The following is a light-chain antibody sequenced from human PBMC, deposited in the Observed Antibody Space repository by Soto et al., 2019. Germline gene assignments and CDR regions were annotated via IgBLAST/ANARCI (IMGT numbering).Light chain of an antibody. CDR1: RSNIGNNP. Sequence: QSVLTQPPSMSVDPRQRVTISCSGSRSNIGNNPVNWYQQLPGEPPKLLISYDDRLPSGVSDRFSGSKSGTSASLAISGLQSEDEADYYCATWDDSLNGPVFGGGTKLTVL. V-gene: IGLV1-36*01. J-gene: IGLJ2*01. CDR3: ATWDDSLNGPV. CDR2: YDD.